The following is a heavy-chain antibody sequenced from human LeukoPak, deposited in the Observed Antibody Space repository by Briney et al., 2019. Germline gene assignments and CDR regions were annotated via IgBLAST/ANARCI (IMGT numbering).Heavy chain of an antibody. CDR3: ASATTKVRGPFDY. Sequence: SETLSLTCTVSGGSISSYYWSWIRQPPGKGLEWIGYIYYSGSTNYNPSLKSRVTISVDTSKNQFSLKLSSVTAADTAVYYCASATTKVRGPFDYWGQGTLVTVSS. J-gene: IGHJ4*02. CDR2: IYYSGST. V-gene: IGHV4-59*01. CDR1: GGSISSYY. D-gene: IGHD3-10*01.